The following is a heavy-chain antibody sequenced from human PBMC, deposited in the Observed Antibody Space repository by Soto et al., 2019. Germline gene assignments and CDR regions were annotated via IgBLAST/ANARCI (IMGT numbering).Heavy chain of an antibody. CDR3: ATVKDSRFIWGTTRCYYYGLDV. J-gene: IGHJ6*02. V-gene: IGHV1-69*01. D-gene: IGHD2-2*01. CDR2: IVPILFTS. CDR1: GGTFNNYA. Sequence: QVQLVQSGAEVKMPGSSVKVSCKASGGTFNNYAINWVRQAPGHGLEWMGGIVPILFTSNYAQKFQGRVTITADESTSTAYMELSSLGSEDTAVYYWATVKDSRFIWGTTRCYYYGLDVWGQGTTVTVSS.